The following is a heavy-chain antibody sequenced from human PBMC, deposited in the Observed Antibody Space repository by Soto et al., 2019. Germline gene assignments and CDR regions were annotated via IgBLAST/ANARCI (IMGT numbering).Heavy chain of an antibody. J-gene: IGHJ5*02. D-gene: IGHD3-10*01. CDR2: IYYSGST. CDR3: ARRVTMVRGNWFDP. V-gene: IGHV4-31*03. Sequence: KPSETLSLTCTVSGGSISSGGYYWSWIRQHPGKGLEWIGYIYYSGSTYYNPSLKSRVTISVDTSKNQFSLKLSSVTAADTAVYYCARRVTMVRGNWFDPWGQGTLVTVSS. CDR1: GGSISSGGYY.